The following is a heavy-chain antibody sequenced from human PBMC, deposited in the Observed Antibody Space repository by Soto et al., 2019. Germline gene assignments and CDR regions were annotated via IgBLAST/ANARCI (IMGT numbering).Heavy chain of an antibody. CDR2: IYYSGST. CDR1: GGSISSGGYY. Sequence: PSETLSLTCTVSGGSISSGGYYWSWIRQHPGKGLEWIGYIYYSGSTYYNPSLKSRVTISVDTSKNQFSLKLSSVTAADTAVYYCARRIYVAHFAYWGQGIRVTVSS. J-gene: IGHJ4*02. CDR3: ARRIYVAHFAY. D-gene: IGHD2-15*01. V-gene: IGHV4-31*03.